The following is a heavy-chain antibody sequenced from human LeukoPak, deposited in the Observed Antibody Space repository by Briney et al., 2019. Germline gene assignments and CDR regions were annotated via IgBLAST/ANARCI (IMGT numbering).Heavy chain of an antibody. CDR1: GFTFSSYS. CDR3: ARESGIAAALDL. CDR2: ISSSSSYI. Sequence: RGSLRLSCAASGFTFSSYSMNWVRQAPGKGLEWVSSISSSSSYIYYADSVKGRFTISRDNAKNSLYLQMNSLRAEDTAVYYCARESGIAAALDLWGQGTLVTVSS. J-gene: IGHJ5*02. D-gene: IGHD6-13*01. V-gene: IGHV3-21*01.